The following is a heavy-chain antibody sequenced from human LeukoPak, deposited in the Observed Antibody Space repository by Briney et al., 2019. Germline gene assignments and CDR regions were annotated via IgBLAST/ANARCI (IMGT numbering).Heavy chain of an antibody. CDR2: IRYDGSNK. CDR1: GFTFSSYG. V-gene: IGHV3-30*02. CDR3: AKLVVWDDRQRFDY. D-gene: IGHD2-15*01. Sequence: GGSLRLSCAASGFTFSSYGMHWVRQAPGKGLEWVAFIRYDGSNKYYADSVKGRFTISRDNSKNTLYLQMNSLRAEDTAVYYCAKLVVWDDRQRFDYWGQGTLVTVSS. J-gene: IGHJ4*02.